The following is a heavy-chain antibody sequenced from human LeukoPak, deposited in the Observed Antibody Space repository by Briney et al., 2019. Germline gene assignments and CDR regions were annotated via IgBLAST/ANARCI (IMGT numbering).Heavy chain of an antibody. Sequence: GGSLRLSCAASGFTFSGYWMHWVRQAPGKGLVWVSRINLDGSSKIYADSVKGRFTISRDNAKNTLYLQMNSLRAEDRAVYYCARVWENSHGYGYWGQGTLVTVSS. V-gene: IGHV3-74*01. CDR3: ARVWENSHGYGY. J-gene: IGHJ4*02. CDR1: GFTFSGYW. CDR2: INLDGSSK. D-gene: IGHD5-18*01.